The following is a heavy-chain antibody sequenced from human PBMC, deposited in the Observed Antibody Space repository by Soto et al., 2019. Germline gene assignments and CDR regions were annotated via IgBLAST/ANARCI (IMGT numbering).Heavy chain of an antibody. CDR2: IIPIFGTA. J-gene: IGHJ4*02. Sequence: QVQLVQSGAEVKKPGSSVKVSCKASGGTFSSYSINWVRQAPGQGLEWMGEIIPIFGTANYAQKFQGRVTITADESTSKAYMELSSLRSEDTAVYYCARDGGRHSGGIDYWGQGTLVNVSS. CDR3: ARDGGRHSGGIDY. D-gene: IGHD1-26*01. CDR1: GGTFSSYS. V-gene: IGHV1-69*01.